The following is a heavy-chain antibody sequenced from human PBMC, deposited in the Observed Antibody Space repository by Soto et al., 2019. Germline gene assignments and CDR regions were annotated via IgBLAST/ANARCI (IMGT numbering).Heavy chain of an antibody. CDR1: GFTFSSYD. V-gene: IGHV3-13*01. CDR2: IGTAGDT. CDR3: ARVGSGSYGDAFDI. J-gene: IGHJ3*02. D-gene: IGHD1-26*01. Sequence: EVQLVESGGGLVQPGGSLRLSCAASGFTFSSYDMHWVRQATGKGLEWVSAIGTAGDTYYPGSVKGRFTISRENAKNSLYLQMNSLSAGDTAVYYCARVGSGSYGDAFDIWGQGTMVTVSS.